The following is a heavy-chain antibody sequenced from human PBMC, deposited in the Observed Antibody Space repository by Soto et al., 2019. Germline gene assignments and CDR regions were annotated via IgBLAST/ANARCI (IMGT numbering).Heavy chain of an antibody. Sequence: GGSLRLSCAASGFTFSSYSMNWVRQAPGKGLEWVSSISSSSSYIYYADSVKGRFTISRDNAKNSLYLQMNSLRAEDTAVYYCARDPNYIWGSYRYSNWFEPWGQGTLVTVSS. V-gene: IGHV3-21*01. D-gene: IGHD3-16*02. CDR2: ISSSSSYI. J-gene: IGHJ5*02. CDR3: ARDPNYIWGSYRYSNWFEP. CDR1: GFTFSSYS.